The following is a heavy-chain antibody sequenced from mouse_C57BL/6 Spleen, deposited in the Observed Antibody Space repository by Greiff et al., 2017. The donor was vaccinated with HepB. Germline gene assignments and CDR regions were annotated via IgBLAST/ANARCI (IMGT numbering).Heavy chain of an antibody. V-gene: IGHV5-9*01. D-gene: IGHD5-5*01. CDR3: GRGDYRFAY. Sequence: EVQGVESGGGLVKPGGSLTLSCVASGFTFSSYTMSWVRQTPEKRLEWVATISGGGGNTYYPDSVKGRFTISRDNAKNTLYLQMSSLRSEDAALYYCGRGDYRFAYWGQGTLVTVSA. CDR2: ISGGGGNT. J-gene: IGHJ3*01. CDR1: GFTFSSYT.